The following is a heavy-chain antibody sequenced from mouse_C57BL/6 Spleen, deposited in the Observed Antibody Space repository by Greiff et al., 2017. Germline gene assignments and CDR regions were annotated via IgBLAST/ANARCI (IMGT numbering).Heavy chain of an antibody. V-gene: IGHV1-82*01. CDR2: IYPGDGDT. J-gene: IGHJ4*01. CDR3: ARKGDGYYLYYAMDY. Sequence: QVQLQQSGPELVKPGASVKISCKASGYAFSSSWMNWVKQRPGKGLEWIGRIYPGDGDTNYNGKFKGKATLTADKSSSTAYMPLSSLTSEDSAVYFCARKGDGYYLYYAMDYWGQGTSVTVSS. D-gene: IGHD2-3*01. CDR1: GYAFSSSW.